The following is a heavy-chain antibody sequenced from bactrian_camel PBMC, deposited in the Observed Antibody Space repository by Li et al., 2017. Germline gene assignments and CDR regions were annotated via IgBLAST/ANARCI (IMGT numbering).Heavy chain of an antibody. V-gene: IGHV3S55*01. Sequence: HVQLVESGGGSVQAGESLKLSCESSGYIFSSCGWAWYRQAPGKEREGVAAIDSDGASDYADSVKGRFTISKDNAKNTLYLQMDNLQPEDTAVYYCAAGRSAGVQCMTAAGMSYWGQGTQVTVS. J-gene: IGHJ4*01. CDR2: IDSDGAS. CDR3: AAGRSAGVQCMTAAGMSY. D-gene: IGHD3*01. CDR1: GYIFSSCG.